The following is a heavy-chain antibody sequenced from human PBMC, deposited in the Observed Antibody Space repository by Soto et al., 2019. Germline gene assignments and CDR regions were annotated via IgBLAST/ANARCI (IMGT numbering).Heavy chain of an antibody. CDR3: ARGGVERPTHYYYYMDV. J-gene: IGHJ6*03. V-gene: IGHV1-8*01. Sequence: ASVKVSCKASGYTFTSYDINWVRQATGQGLEWMGWMNPNSGNTGYAQKFQGRVTMTRNTSISTAYMELSSLRSEDTAVYYCARGGVERPTHYYYYMDVWGKGTTVTVSS. D-gene: IGHD2-15*01. CDR1: GYTFTSYD. CDR2: MNPNSGNT.